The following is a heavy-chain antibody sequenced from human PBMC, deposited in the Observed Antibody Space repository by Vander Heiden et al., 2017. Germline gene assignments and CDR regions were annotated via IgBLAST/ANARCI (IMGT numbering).Heavy chain of an antibody. Sequence: QVQLVESGGGVVQPGRSLSLSCASSGFTFSSYGMHWVRQAPGKGLEWVAVIWYDGSNKYYADSVKGRFTISRDNSKNTLYLQMNSLRAEDTAVYYCARVAFGYSYGRIDYWGQGTLVTVSS. CDR2: IWYDGSNK. CDR3: ARVAFGYSYGRIDY. CDR1: GFTFSSYG. J-gene: IGHJ4*02. D-gene: IGHD5-18*01. V-gene: IGHV3-33*01.